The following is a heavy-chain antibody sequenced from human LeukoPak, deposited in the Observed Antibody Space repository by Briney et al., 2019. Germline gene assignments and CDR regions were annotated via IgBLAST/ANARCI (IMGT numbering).Heavy chain of an antibody. V-gene: IGHV4-30-2*01. D-gene: IGHD6-13*01. CDR2: IYHSGST. Sequence: SETLSLTCAVSGGSISSGGYSWSWMRQPPGKGLEWIGYIYHSGSTYYNPSLKSRVTISVDRSKNQFSLKLSSVTAADTAVYYCARGGAAVTYWGQGTLVTVSS. CDR1: GGSISSGGYS. CDR3: ARGGAAVTY. J-gene: IGHJ1*01.